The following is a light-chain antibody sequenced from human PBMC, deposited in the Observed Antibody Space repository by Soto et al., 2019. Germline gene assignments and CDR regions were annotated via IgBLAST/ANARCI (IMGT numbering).Light chain of an antibody. Sequence: QSALPQPASVSGSPGQSITISCTGTSSDVGSYNYVSWYQQHPGKAPKLMIFEVSNRPSGVSNRFSGSKSGNTASLTISGLQAEDEADYYCSSYTSSSTGPYVFGTGTKLTVL. V-gene: IGLV2-14*01. CDR2: EVS. CDR1: SSDVGSYNY. CDR3: SSYTSSSTGPYV. J-gene: IGLJ1*01.